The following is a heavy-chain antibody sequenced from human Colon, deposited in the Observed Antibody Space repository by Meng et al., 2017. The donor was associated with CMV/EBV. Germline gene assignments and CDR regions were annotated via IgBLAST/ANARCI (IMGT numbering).Heavy chain of an antibody. V-gene: IGHV3-7*01. D-gene: IGHD2/OR15-2a*01. CDR2: INQDGSEK. CDR3: TRARGQLSFDY. Sequence: GESLKISCVASGFTFNNFWMSWVRQVPGKGLEWVANINQDGSEKYYVDSVKGRFTISRDNAKNLLYLQMDSLRVEDTAVYYCTRARGQLSFDYWGQGIQVTVSS. J-gene: IGHJ4*02. CDR1: GFTFNNFW.